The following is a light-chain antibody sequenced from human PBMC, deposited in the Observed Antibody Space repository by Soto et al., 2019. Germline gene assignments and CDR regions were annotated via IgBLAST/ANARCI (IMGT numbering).Light chain of an antibody. V-gene: IGKV1-5*03. J-gene: IGKJ1*01. Sequence: DIQMTQSPSTLSASLGDTVIITCRASQSISSWLVWYQQKPGKAPKLLIYEASSLESGDPSRFSGSRSRTKITLTIRNLQPDDYATQYCQQYKDYDTFGQGTKVENK. CDR2: EAS. CDR1: QSISSW. CDR3: QQYKDYDT.